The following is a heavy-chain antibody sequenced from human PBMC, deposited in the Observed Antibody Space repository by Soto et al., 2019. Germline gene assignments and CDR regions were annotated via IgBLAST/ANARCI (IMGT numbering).Heavy chain of an antibody. Sequence: GGSLRLSCAASGFTFSSYEMNWVRQAPGKGLEWVSYISSSGSTIYYADSVKGRFTISRDDAKNSLYLQMNSLRAEDTAVYYCARGSQGYSNPSWYYGMDVWGQGTTVTVSS. V-gene: IGHV3-48*03. D-gene: IGHD4-4*01. CDR3: ARGSQGYSNPSWYYGMDV. J-gene: IGHJ6*02. CDR1: GFTFSSYE. CDR2: ISSSGSTI.